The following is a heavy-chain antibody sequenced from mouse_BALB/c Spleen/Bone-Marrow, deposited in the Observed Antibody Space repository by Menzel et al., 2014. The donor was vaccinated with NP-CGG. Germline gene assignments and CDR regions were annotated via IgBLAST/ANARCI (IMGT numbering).Heavy chain of an antibody. CDR3: ATYGNYVGYAMDY. D-gene: IGHD2-10*02. CDR2: IWGGGST. V-gene: IGHV2-6-4*01. CDR1: GFSLSRYS. Sequence: VQLQESGSGLVAPSQSLSITCTVSGFSLSRYSVHWVRQPLGKGLEWLGMIWGGGSTDYNSALKSRLSISKDNTKSQVFLKMNSLQTDDTAMYYCATYGNYVGYAMDYWGQGTSVTVSS. J-gene: IGHJ4*01.